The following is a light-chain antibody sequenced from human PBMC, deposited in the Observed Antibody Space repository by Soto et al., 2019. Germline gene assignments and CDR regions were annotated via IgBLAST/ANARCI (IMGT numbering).Light chain of an antibody. V-gene: IGLV2-8*01. J-gene: IGLJ1*01. CDR1: SNDVGGYNY. CDR3: SSYAGSSTLYV. CDR2: EVS. Sequence: QSALTQPASVSGSPGQSITISCTGTSNDVGGYNYVSWYQQHPGKAPKLMIYEVSKRPSGVPGRFSGSKSGNTASLTVSGLQAEDEADYYCSSYAGSSTLYVFGTGTKVTVL.